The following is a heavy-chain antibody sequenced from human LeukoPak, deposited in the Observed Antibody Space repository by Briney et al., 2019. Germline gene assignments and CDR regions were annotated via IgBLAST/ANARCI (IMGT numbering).Heavy chain of an antibody. CDR3: ARGSRAHRFVLDY. D-gene: IGHD3-10*01. J-gene: IGHJ4*02. Sequence: PGGSLRLSWAASGFTFSDYYMSWIRQAPGKGLEWVSYISSSGSTIYYADSVKGRFTISRDNAKNSLYLQMNSLRAEDTAVYYCARGSRAHRFVLDYWGQGTLVTVSS. V-gene: IGHV3-11*04. CDR2: ISSSGSTI. CDR1: GFTFSDYY.